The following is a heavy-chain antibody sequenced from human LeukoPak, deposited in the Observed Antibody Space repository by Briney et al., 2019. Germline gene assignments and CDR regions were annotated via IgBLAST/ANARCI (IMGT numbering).Heavy chain of an antibody. V-gene: IGHV1-8*03. D-gene: IGHD3-10*01. Sequence: ASVKVSCKTSGYTFISHNINWVRQATGQGLEWMGWMDPNSGSTGYAQKFQGRVTITRNTSISTAYMELSSLRSEDTAVYYCARGTIGSHDYWGQGTLVTVSS. CDR2: MDPNSGST. CDR1: GYTFISHN. CDR3: ARGTIGSHDY. J-gene: IGHJ4*02.